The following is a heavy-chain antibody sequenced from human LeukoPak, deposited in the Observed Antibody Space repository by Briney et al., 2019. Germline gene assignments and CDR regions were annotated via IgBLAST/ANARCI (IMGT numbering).Heavy chain of an antibody. Sequence: GGSLRLSCAASGFTFSSYAMSWVRQAPGKGLEWVLAISGSGGSTYYADSVKGRFTISRDNSKNTLYLQMNSLRAEDTAVYYCAKVQEGYCSGGSCYSYYYYGMDVWGQGTTVTVSS. CDR2: ISGSGGST. D-gene: IGHD2-15*01. J-gene: IGHJ6*02. CDR3: AKVQEGYCSGGSCYSYYYYGMDV. V-gene: IGHV3-23*01. CDR1: GFTFSSYA.